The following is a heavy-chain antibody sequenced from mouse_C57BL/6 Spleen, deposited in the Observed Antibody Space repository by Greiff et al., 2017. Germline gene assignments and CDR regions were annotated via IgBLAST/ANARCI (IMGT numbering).Heavy chain of an antibody. V-gene: IGHV1-22*01. J-gene: IGHJ2*01. CDR1: GYTFTDYC. D-gene: IGHD2-1*01. CDR2: INPNNGGT. CDR3: ARGNGIHFDD. Sequence: VQLQQSGPELVKPGASVKMSCKASGYTFTDYCMHWVKQSHGKSLEWIGYINPNNGGTSYNQKFKGKATLTVNKSSSTAYMELRSLTSEDSAVYYCARGNGIHFDDWGQGTTLTVSS.